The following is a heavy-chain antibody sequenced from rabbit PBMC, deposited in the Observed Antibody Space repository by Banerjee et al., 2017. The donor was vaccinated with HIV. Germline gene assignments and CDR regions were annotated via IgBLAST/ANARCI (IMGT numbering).Heavy chain of an antibody. D-gene: IGHD6-1*01. V-gene: IGHV1S43*01. CDR2: IVTGSSGST. J-gene: IGHJ4*01. Sequence: QEQLVESGGGLVQPGGTLTLTCKASGFSFSSGYDMCWVRQAPGKGLELIACIVTGSSGSTWYASWVNGRFTISRSTSLNTVDLKMTSLTAADTATYFCARGDVTDGHASFNLWGQGTLVTVS. CDR3: ARGDVTDGHASFNL. CDR1: GFSFSSGYD.